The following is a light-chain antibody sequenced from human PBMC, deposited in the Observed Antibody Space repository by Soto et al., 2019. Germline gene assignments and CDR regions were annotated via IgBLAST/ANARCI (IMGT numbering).Light chain of an antibody. Sequence: EIVLTQSPATLSLSPGERATLSCRASQSVSSYFAWYQQKPGQAPRLLIYDASNRATGIPARFSGSGSGTDFPITISSLEPEDFAVYYCQQRSNWPLTFGPGTKVDIK. J-gene: IGKJ3*01. CDR3: QQRSNWPLT. V-gene: IGKV3-11*01. CDR2: DAS. CDR1: QSVSSY.